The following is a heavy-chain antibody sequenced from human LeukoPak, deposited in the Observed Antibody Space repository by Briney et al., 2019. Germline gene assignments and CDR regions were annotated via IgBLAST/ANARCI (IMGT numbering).Heavy chain of an antibody. CDR1: GFTFSSYA. Sequence: GGSLRLSCAASGFTFSSYAMSWVRQTPGKGLEWVSVISGSGGSTYYADSVKGRFTISRDNSKNTLYLQMNSLRAEDTAVYYCAAGKGGVIVIRPPYWGQGTLVTVSS. D-gene: IGHD3-16*02. CDR2: ISGSGGST. J-gene: IGHJ4*02. V-gene: IGHV3-23*01. CDR3: AAGKGGVIVIRPPY.